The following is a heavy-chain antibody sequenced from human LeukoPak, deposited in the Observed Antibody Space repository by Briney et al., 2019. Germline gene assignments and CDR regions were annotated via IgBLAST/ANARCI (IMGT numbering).Heavy chain of an antibody. V-gene: IGHV1-3*01. CDR1: GYTFTSYA. D-gene: IGHD4-17*01. CDR3: ARDRVDYGDYDSVGAFDI. Sequence: ASVKDSCKASGYTFTSYAMHWVRQAPGQRLEWMGWINAGNGNTKYSQKFQGRVTITRDTSASTAYMELSSLRSEDTAVYCCARDRVDYGDYDSVGAFDIWGQGTMVTVSS. CDR2: INAGNGNT. J-gene: IGHJ3*02.